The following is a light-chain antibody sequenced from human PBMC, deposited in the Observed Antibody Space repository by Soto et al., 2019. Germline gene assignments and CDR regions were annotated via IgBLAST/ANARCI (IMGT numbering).Light chain of an antibody. CDR1: QSVSSSY. CDR3: QQYGSSPLT. V-gene: IGKV3-20*01. CDR2: GAS. Sequence: EIVLTQSPGTLSLSPGERATLSCRASQSVSSSYLAWYQQKPGQAPRLLIYGASSRATGIPDRFSGSGSGTDFTLTISRLEPEDFAVYYCQQYGSSPLTLGAGTNVDIK. J-gene: IGKJ4*01.